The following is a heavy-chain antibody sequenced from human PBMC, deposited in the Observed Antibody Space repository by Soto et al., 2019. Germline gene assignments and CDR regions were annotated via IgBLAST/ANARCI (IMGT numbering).Heavy chain of an antibody. Sequence: QVQLQESGPGLVKPSQTLSLTCTVSGGSISSGGYYWSWIRQHPGKGLEWIGYIYYSGSTYYNPYLKNRVTISVDTAKNQLSPKLSSVTAADTAVYYCARAPIYFDSSGYNALPFDYWGQGPLVTVSS. CDR1: GGSISSGGYY. J-gene: IGHJ4*02. CDR3: ARAPIYFDSSGYNALPFDY. V-gene: IGHV4-31*03. D-gene: IGHD3-22*01. CDR2: IYYSGST.